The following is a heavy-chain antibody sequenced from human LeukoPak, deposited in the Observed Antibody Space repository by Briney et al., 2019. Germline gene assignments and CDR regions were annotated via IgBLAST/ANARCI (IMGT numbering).Heavy chain of an antibody. J-gene: IGHJ1*01. CDR2: ISYDGSNK. CDR1: GFAFSSLA. Sequence: GGSLGLSCAVSGFAFSSLAMHWVRQAPGKGLEWVAVISYDGSNKYYADSVKGRFTISRDNSKNTLYLQMNSLRAEDTAVYYCARNQNWFGELLITEYFQHWGQGTLVTVSS. D-gene: IGHD3-10*01. V-gene: IGHV3-30*04. CDR3: ARNQNWFGELLITEYFQH.